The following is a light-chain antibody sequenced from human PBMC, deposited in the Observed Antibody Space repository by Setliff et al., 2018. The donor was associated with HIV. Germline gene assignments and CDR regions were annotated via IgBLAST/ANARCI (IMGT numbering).Light chain of an antibody. CDR2: NNN. CDR1: TFNIGSNT. CDR3: ATWDDSPRGFV. V-gene: IGLV1-44*01. J-gene: IGLJ1*01. Sequence: QSALAQPPSASGTPGQRVTISCSGSTFNIGSNTVNWYQQLPGAAPKLLIYNNNQRPSGVPDRFSGSKSFTSASLAISGLRSEDEADYYCATWDDSPRGFVFGTGTKVTVL.